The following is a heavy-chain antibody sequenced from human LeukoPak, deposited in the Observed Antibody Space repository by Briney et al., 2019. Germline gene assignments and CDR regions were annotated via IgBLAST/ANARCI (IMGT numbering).Heavy chain of an antibody. CDR3: AKGSRSSRPYYFDF. CDR2: ITDSGGNT. D-gene: IGHD6-6*01. Sequence: GRSLRLSCTASGFTLGDYAMAWFRQARGKGLEWVSAITDSGGNTYHADSVKGRFTISRDNSKNTLFLQMNSLRVEDTAVYYCAKGSRSSRPYYFDFWGQGTLVTVSS. V-gene: IGHV3-23*01. CDR1: GFTLGDYA. J-gene: IGHJ4*02.